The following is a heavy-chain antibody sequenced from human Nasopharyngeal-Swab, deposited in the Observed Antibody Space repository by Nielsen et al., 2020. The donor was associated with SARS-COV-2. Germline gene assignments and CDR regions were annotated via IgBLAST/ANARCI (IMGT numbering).Heavy chain of an antibody. V-gene: IGHV3-64*04. J-gene: IGHJ4*02. D-gene: IGHD2-2*01. CDR2: ISSNGGST. CDR3: AKGPLIIVVDYYFDY. Sequence: WIRQPPGKGLEYVSAISSNGGSTYCADSVKGRFTISRDNSKNTLYLQMNSLRAEDTAVYYCAKGPLIIVVDYYFDYWGQGTLVTVSS.